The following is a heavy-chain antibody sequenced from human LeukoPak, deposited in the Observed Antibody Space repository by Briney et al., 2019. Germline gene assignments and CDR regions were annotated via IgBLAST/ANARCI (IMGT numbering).Heavy chain of an antibody. CDR2: ISYDGSNK. Sequence: GRSLRLSCAASGFTFSSYAMHWVRQAPGKGLEWVAVISYDGSNKYYADSVKGRFTISRDNSKNTLYLQMNSLRAEDTAVYYCAKDRIPVGATFYYWGQGTLVTVSS. D-gene: IGHD1-26*01. CDR1: GFTFSSYA. CDR3: AKDRIPVGATFYY. J-gene: IGHJ4*02. V-gene: IGHV3-30*04.